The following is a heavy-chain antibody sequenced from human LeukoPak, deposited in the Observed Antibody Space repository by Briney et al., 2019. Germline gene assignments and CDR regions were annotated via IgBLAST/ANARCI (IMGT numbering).Heavy chain of an antibody. CDR3: ASTKPGYSSGWPRNYYYYYMDV. Sequence: PSETLSLTCTVSGGSISSYYWSWIRQPPGKGLEWIGYIYYSGSTNYNPSLKSRVTISVDTSNNQFSLKLSFVTPADTAVYYCASTKPGYSSGWPRNYYYYYMDVWGKGTTVTVSS. J-gene: IGHJ6*03. D-gene: IGHD6-19*01. V-gene: IGHV4-59*08. CDR2: IYYSGST. CDR1: GGSISSYY.